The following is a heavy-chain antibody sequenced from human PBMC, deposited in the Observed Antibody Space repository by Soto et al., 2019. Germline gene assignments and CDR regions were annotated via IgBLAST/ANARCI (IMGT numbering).Heavy chain of an antibody. Sequence: QLLLQVSGPGVVKPSETLSPTFGVSGGSIRSGTYYWDWIRQPPGEGLEWFGRIHYSGPTHYNPSLKGRVTSSIGTPTNHISLEICSETASDTGLYYCERRGGYDLEAPRAAPDSWGQQTPVTVSS. D-gene: IGHD5-12*01. CDR1: GGSIRSGTYY. V-gene: IGHV4-39*02. CDR2: IHYSGPT. CDR3: ERRGGYDLEAPRAAPDS. J-gene: IGHJ4*02.